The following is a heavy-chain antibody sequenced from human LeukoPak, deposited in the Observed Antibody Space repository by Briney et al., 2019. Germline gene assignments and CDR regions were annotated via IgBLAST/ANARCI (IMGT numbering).Heavy chain of an antibody. V-gene: IGHV4-38-2*01. CDR3: ARLFLFGVVINFCVAFDI. Sequence: SETLSLTCAVSGYSISSGYYWGWIRQPPGKGLEWFGSIYHSGRTDYNPPLKSRVTISVDPSKNQFSRSLTPVPAATTAVYYCARLFLFGVVINFCVAFDIWGQGRKVTASS. D-gene: IGHD3-22*01. J-gene: IGHJ3*02. CDR2: IYHSGRT. CDR1: GYSISSGYY.